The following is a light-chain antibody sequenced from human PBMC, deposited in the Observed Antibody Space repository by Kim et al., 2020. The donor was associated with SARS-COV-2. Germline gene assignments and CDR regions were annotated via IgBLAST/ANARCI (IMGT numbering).Light chain of an antibody. J-gene: IGKJ2*01. Sequence: TLSLSPGERATLSWRASQTVRTSFAWYQQKPGQAPRLLIYDTSNRATGIPAKFSGSGSGTDFTLTISSLEPADSAVYYCQQRANWLFGQGTKLEI. CDR2: DTS. CDR3: QQRANWL. CDR1: QTVRTS. V-gene: IGKV3-11*01.